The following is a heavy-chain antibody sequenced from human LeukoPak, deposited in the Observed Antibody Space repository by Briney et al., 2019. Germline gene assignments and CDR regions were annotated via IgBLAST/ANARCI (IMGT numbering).Heavy chain of an antibody. CDR2: ISNSGTTI. CDR1: GFPFRDYY. CDR3: ARDKHNSGWNYLDP. D-gene: IGHD1-7*01. J-gene: IGHJ5*02. V-gene: IGHV3-11*01. Sequence: GGSLTLFCAASGFPFRDYYMLGMPQAPGEGGEWIAYISNSGTTISYADSVKGRFTISRDKAKKSLYLQMNSLRDEDTAVYFCARDKHNSGWNYLDPGGEGILVTVSS.